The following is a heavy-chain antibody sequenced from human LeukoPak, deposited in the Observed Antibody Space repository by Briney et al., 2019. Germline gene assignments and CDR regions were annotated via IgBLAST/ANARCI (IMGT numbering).Heavy chain of an antibody. D-gene: IGHD6-13*01. CDR3: ARGRRIAAAGSRISSWFDP. CDR1: GGSISSGSYY. J-gene: IGHJ5*02. CDR2: IYTSGST. Sequence: KPSETLSLTCTVSGGSISSGSYYWSWIRQPAGKGLEWIGRIYTSGSTNYNPSLKSRVTMSVDTSKNQFSLKLSSVTAADTAVYYCARGRRIAAAGSRISSWFDPWGQGTLVTVSS. V-gene: IGHV4-61*02.